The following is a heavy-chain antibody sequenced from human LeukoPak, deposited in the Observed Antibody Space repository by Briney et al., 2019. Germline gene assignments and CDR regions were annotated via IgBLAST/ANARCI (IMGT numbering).Heavy chain of an antibody. D-gene: IGHD5-12*01. Sequence: ASVKVSCKASGYTFTSYGISWVRQAPGQGLEWMGWISAFSGNTNYAQKFQGRVTITTDESTSTAYMELSSLRSEDTAVYYCAREYRYSGYVDYWGQGTLVTVSS. CDR2: ISAFSGNT. CDR1: GYTFTSYG. CDR3: AREYRYSGYVDY. V-gene: IGHV1-18*01. J-gene: IGHJ4*02.